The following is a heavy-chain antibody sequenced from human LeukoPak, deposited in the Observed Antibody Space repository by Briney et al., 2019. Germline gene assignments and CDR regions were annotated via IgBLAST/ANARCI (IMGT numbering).Heavy chain of an antibody. CDR3: ARGPMVREVIIHYYYYYMDV. Sequence: SVKVSCKASGGTFSSYAISWVRQAPGQGLEWMGGIIPIFGTANYAQKFQGRVTIATDESTSTAYMELSSLRSEDTAVYYCARGPMVREVIIHYYYYYMDVWGKGTTVTVSS. CDR1: GGTFSSYA. V-gene: IGHV1-69*05. J-gene: IGHJ6*03. CDR2: IIPIFGTA. D-gene: IGHD3-10*01.